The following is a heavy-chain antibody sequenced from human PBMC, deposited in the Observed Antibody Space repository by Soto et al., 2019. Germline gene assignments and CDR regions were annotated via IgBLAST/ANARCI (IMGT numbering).Heavy chain of an antibody. V-gene: IGHV3-21*01. CDR2: ISSSSSYI. CDR3: WGLVITFGGGYAFDI. CDR1: GFTFSSYS. Sequence: GGSLRLSCAASGFTFSSYSMNWVRQAPGKGLEWVSSISSSSSYIYYADSVKGRFTISRDNAKNSLYLQMNSLRAEDTAVYYCWGLVITFGGGYAFDIWGQGTMVTVSS. D-gene: IGHD3-16*01. J-gene: IGHJ3*02.